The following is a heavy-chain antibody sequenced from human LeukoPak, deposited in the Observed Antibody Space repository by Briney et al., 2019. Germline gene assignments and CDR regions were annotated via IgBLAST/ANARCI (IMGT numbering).Heavy chain of an antibody. CDR3: AKDPRRDEDFWSGYYRPYYFDY. CDR2: ISGSGGST. J-gene: IGHJ4*02. Sequence: PGGSLRLSCAASGFTFSSYAMSWVRQAPGKGLEWVSAISGSGGSTYYADSVKGRFAISRDNSKNTLYLQMNSLRAEDTAVYYCAKDPRRDEDFWSGYYRPYYFDYWGQGTLVTVSS. D-gene: IGHD3-3*01. CDR1: GFTFSSYA. V-gene: IGHV3-23*01.